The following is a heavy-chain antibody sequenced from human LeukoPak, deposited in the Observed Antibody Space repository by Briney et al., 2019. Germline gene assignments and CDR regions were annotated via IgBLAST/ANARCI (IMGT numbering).Heavy chain of an antibody. D-gene: IGHD5-24*01. Sequence: GGSLRLSCAASGFTFSSHGMHWVRQAPGMGLEWVALILYDGSNEYYADSVQGRFTISRDNSKNTLYLQMNSLRSDDTAVYYCARGALQLNFDYWGQGTLVTVSS. J-gene: IGHJ4*02. CDR3: ARGALQLNFDY. CDR2: ILYDGSNE. CDR1: GFTFSSHG. V-gene: IGHV3-30*03.